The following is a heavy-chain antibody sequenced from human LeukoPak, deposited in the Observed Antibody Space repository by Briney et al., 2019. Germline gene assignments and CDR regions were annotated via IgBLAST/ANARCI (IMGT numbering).Heavy chain of an antibody. CDR2: VSGSGTGT. J-gene: IGHJ4*02. CDR1: GFTFGDYA. V-gene: IGHV3-23*01. Sequence: GGSLRLSCTTSGFTFGDYAMSWVRQAPGKGLEWVSAVSGSGTGTHYADSVRGRFTISRDNSKNTLYLEMTNLRVDDTAVYYCAKGLSSGRMYYFDHWGQGTLVTVSS. CDR3: AKGLSSGRMYYFDH. D-gene: IGHD3-22*01.